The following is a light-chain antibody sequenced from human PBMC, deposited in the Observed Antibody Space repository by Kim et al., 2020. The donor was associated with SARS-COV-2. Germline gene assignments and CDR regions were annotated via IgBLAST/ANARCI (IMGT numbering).Light chain of an antibody. J-gene: IGKJ2*01. CDR3: QQYNNWPPYT. V-gene: IGKV3-15*01. Sequence: EIVMTQSPATLSVSPGERATLSCRASQSVGRNLAWYQQKPGQAPRLLMFSTFTRATGIPARFSGSGSGTEFTLTISSLQSEDFAVYYCQQYNNWPPYTFGQGTKLEI. CDR1: QSVGRN. CDR2: STF.